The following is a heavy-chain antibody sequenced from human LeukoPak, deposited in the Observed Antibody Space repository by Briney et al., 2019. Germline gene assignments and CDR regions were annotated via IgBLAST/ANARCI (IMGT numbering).Heavy chain of an antibody. D-gene: IGHD6-19*01. CDR1: GFTFSSYS. J-gene: IGHJ4*02. V-gene: IGHV3-21*01. CDR3: ARDLDSSFDY. CDR2: ISSSSSYI. Sequence: GGPLRLYCAASGFTFSSYSMNWVRQAPGKGLEWVSSISSSSSYIYYADSVKGRFTISRDNAKTSLYLQMNSLRAEDTAVYYCARDLDSSFDYSGQGTLVTVSS.